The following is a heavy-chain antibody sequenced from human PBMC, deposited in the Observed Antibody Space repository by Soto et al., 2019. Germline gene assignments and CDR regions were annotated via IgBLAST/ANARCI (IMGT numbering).Heavy chain of an antibody. CDR2: IIPIFGTA. V-gene: IGHV1-69*05. Sequence: QVQLVQSGAEVKKPGSSVKVFCKASGGTFSSYAISWVRQAPGQGLEWMGGIIPIFGTANYAQKFQGRVTXPXXXSXXTAYMELSSLRSEDTAVYYCARHVPAAGYYYGMDVWGQGTTVTVSS. CDR3: ARHVPAAGYYYGMDV. D-gene: IGHD2-2*01. J-gene: IGHJ6*02. CDR1: GGTFSSYA.